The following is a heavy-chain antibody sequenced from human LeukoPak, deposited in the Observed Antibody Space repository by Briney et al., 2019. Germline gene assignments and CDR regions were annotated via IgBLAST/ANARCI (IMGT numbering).Heavy chain of an antibody. J-gene: IGHJ4*02. D-gene: IGHD3-3*01. V-gene: IGHV3-23*01. CDR3: AKGVFGVNRAFDY. CDR2: ISGSGANT. CDR1: AITFSSTA. Sequence: PGGSLRLSCAASAITFSSTAMNWVRQAPGKGLEWVSSISGSGANTYYADSVKGRFTISRDNSRNTLYLQMNSLRAEDTAVYYCAKGVFGVNRAFDYWGQGTLVTVSS.